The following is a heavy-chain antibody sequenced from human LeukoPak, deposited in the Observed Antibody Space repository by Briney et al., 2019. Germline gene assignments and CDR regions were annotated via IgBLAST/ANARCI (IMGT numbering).Heavy chain of an antibody. J-gene: IGHJ4*02. CDR3: ATLHLYCSSTSCYGGY. V-gene: IGHV1-24*01. Sequence: ASVKVSCKASGGTFSSYAISWVRQAPGKGLEWMGGFDPEDGETIYAQKFQGRVTMTEDTSTDTAYMELSSLRSEDTAVYYCATLHLYCSSTSCYGGYWGQGTLVTVSS. D-gene: IGHD2-2*01. CDR2: FDPEDGET. CDR1: GGTFSSYA.